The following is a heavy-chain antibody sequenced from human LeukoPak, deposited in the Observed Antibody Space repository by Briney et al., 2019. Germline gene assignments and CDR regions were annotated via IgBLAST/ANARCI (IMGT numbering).Heavy chain of an antibody. V-gene: IGHV3-48*03. Sequence: HPGGSLILSCAASGFPFSSYEMNWVRQAPGKGLEWVSYISSSGSTIYYADSVKGRFTISRDNAKNSLYLQMNSLRAEDTAVYYCARAVVGATLGYWGQGTLVTVSS. CDR1: GFPFSSYE. CDR2: ISSSGSTI. D-gene: IGHD1-26*01. CDR3: ARAVVGATLGY. J-gene: IGHJ4*02.